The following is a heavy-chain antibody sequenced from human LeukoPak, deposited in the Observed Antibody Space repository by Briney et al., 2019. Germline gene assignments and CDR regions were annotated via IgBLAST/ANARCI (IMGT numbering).Heavy chain of an antibody. D-gene: IGHD2-15*01. Sequence: GGSLRLSCAASGFTFSSYSMIWVRQAPGKGLEWVSSISSSSRYRYFADSVKGRFTISRDNAKNSLYLQMNSLRAEDTAVYYCTRGGWDVVVVPATGIDYWGQGTLVTVSS. CDR2: ISSSSRYR. CDR3: TRGGWDVVVVPATGIDY. V-gene: IGHV3-21*01. J-gene: IGHJ4*02. CDR1: GFTFSSYS.